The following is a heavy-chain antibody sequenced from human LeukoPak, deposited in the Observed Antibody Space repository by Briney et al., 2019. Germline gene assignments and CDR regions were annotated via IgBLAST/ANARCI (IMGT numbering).Heavy chain of an antibody. CDR2: IWEVGSNE. D-gene: IGHD6-19*01. J-gene: IGHJ4*02. Sequence: GRSLRLSCVASGFTFSTYGMGWVRQAPGKGLEWVAVIWEVGSNEYYIDSVKVRFTISRDNSKNTLYLQMNSLSAEDTAVYYCARNGGSGWFHYFDYWGQGTLVTVSS. CDR3: ARNGGSGWFHYFDY. CDR1: GFTFSTYG. V-gene: IGHV3-33*01.